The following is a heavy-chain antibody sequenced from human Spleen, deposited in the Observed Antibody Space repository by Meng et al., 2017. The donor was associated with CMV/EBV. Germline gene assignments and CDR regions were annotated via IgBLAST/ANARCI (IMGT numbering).Heavy chain of an antibody. CDR1: GASISSFY. V-gene: IGHV4-59*01. CDR3: ARDRGYCSSTSCYYYGMDV. CDR2: VTYSGST. J-gene: IGHJ6*02. D-gene: IGHD2-2*01. Sequence: SETLSLTCTVSGASISSFYWSWIRQPPGEGLEWIGYVTYSGSTNYNPSLKSRVTISLDTSKNQFSLKLSSVTAADTAVYYCARDRGYCSSTSCYYYGMDVWGQGTTVTVSS.